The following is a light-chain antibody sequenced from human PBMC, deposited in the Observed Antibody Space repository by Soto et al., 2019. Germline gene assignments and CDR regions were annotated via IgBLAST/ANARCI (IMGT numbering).Light chain of an antibody. Sequence: EVVLTQSPGTLSLSPGERATLSCRASQSVSNNYLAWYQQKPGQAPRLLIYDASNRATGIPDRFSGSGSGTDFTLTITRLEPEDFAMYYCQRYDSLRTFSQGTKVDIK. V-gene: IGKV3-20*01. J-gene: IGKJ1*01. CDR2: DAS. CDR3: QRYDSLRT. CDR1: QSVSNNY.